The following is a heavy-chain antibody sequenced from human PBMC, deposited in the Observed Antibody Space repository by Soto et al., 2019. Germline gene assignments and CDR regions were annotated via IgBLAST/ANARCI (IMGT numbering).Heavy chain of an antibody. D-gene: IGHD1-26*01. V-gene: IGHV1-18*04. Sequence: QVHLVQSGAVVENPGASVKVSCKASGYTFTNFGINWVRQAPGQGLEWMGWITPYNGNANYPQKHQDTLTITTDTSTNTAYLELRSLRSDDTPVYFCARARMFSGAHHDYWGQGTRVTVSS. J-gene: IGHJ4*02. CDR2: ITPYNGNA. CDR1: GYTFTNFG. CDR3: ARARMFSGAHHDY.